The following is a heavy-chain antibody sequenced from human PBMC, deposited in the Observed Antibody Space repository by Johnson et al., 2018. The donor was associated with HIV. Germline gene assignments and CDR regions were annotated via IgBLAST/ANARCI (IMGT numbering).Heavy chain of an antibody. CDR1: GFTFSSYA. Sequence: MQLVESGGGVVQPGRSLRLSCAASGFTFSSYAMHWVRQAPGKGLEWVGRIKRKTDGGTTDYAAPVKGRFTISRDDSKNTLYLQMNSLKTEDTAVYYCTTGSSGSNAFDIWGQGTMVTVSS. D-gene: IGHD3-22*01. CDR3: TTGSSGSNAFDI. J-gene: IGHJ3*02. CDR2: IKRKTDGGTT. V-gene: IGHV3-15*01.